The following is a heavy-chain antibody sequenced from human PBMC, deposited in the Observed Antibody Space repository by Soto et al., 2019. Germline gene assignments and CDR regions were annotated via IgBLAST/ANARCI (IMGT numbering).Heavy chain of an antibody. Sequence: QVQLQESGPGLVQPSETLSLTCTVSGGSITSYYWSWVRQPLGKGLEYIGFISDRGTTNSHPSLKSRVPIQVDTSKNPFSLKLNSVTAADTAVYYCARHSARGWYFDLWGRGTLVTVSS. CDR1: GGSITSYY. CDR3: ARHSARGWYFDL. D-gene: IGHD3-10*01. CDR2: ISDRGTT. J-gene: IGHJ2*01. V-gene: IGHV4-59*08.